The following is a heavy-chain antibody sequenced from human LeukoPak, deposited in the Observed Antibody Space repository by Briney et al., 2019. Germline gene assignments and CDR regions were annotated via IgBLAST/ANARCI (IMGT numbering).Heavy chain of an antibody. CDR3: ARGLSGSYYDGFDI. CDR2: IYPGDSDT. D-gene: IGHD1-26*01. J-gene: IGHJ3*02. CDR1: GFTFTNFW. Sequence: GEPLKISCEASGFTFTNFWIGWVRQMPGKGLEWMGIIYPGDSDTRYSPSFQGQVTISADKSINTAYLQWSSLKAPDTAMYYCARGLSGSYYDGFDIWGQGTMVTVSS. V-gene: IGHV5-51*01.